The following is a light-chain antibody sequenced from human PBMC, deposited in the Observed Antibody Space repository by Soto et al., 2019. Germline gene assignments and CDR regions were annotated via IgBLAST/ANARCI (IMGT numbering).Light chain of an antibody. V-gene: IGLV2-23*02. J-gene: IGLJ1*01. CDR1: SGDIGTYNL. CDR3: CSFAGSGTGV. CDR2: EVN. Sequence: QSALTQPASVSGSPGQSIGISCTGTSGDIGTYNLVSWYQQHPGKAPKLMISEVNKRPSGVSDRFSGSKSGDTASLTISGLRTEDEADYYCCSFAGSGTGVFGTGTKVTVL.